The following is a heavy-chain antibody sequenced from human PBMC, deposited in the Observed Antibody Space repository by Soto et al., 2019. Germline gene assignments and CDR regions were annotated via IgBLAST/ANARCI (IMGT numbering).Heavy chain of an antibody. CDR1: GFTLSNYW. CDR2: ITTDGSTT. J-gene: IGHJ4*02. Sequence: EVQLVESGGVSVQPGGSLRLSCTASGFTLSNYWMHWVRQAPGKGLVWVSRITTDGSTTTYADSVKSRFTISRDNAKNTLYLQMNSLRDEDTAVYYCVRIRRGDGYTFGYWGQGTLVTVSS. D-gene: IGHD5-12*01. CDR3: VRIRRGDGYTFGY. V-gene: IGHV3-74*01.